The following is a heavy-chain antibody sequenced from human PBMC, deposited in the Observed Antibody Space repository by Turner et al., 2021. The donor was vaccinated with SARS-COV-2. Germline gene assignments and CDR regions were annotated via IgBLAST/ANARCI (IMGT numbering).Heavy chain of an antibody. D-gene: IGHD3-3*01. CDR3: ASDGGSFWGDLAWGGYYYYAMDV. CDR1: GVTFSSSP. CDR2: ISYDGSNK. J-gene: IGHJ6*02. Sequence: QVQLVESGGGVAQPGRSLSPSCAASGVTFSSSPLHSVRQAPGKGLEWVAVISYDGSNKYCADSVKGRFTISRDNSKNTMYLQMNSLRAEDTAVYYCASDGGSFWGDLAWGGYYYYAMDVWGQGTTVTVSS. V-gene: IGHV3-30*04.